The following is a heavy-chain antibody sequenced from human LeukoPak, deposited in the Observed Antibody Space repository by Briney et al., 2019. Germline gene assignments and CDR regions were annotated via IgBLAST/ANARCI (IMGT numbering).Heavy chain of an antibody. J-gene: IGHJ4*02. V-gene: IGHV4-4*09. CDR2: IYTSGST. Sequence: SETLSPTCTVSGGSISSYYWSWIRQPPGKGLEWIGYIYTSGSTNYNPSLKSRVTISVDTSRNQFSLKLSSVTAADTAVYYCAGQTWELSYFDYWGQGTLVTVSS. D-gene: IGHD1-26*01. CDR3: AGQTWELSYFDY. CDR1: GGSISSYY.